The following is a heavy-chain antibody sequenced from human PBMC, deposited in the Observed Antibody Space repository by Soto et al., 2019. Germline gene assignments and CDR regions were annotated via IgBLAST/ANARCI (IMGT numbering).Heavy chain of an antibody. Sequence: GGSLRLSCPATGFTFSTCAMNWVRQAPGKGLEWVSTISGSGSTTYYADSVKGRFTVSRDNSKNTVYLQMNSLRDEDTAVYYCAKLTAAWGQGTLVTVSS. J-gene: IGHJ4*02. V-gene: IGHV3-23*01. CDR1: GFTFSTCA. CDR2: ISGSGSTT. D-gene: IGHD6-13*01. CDR3: AKLTAA.